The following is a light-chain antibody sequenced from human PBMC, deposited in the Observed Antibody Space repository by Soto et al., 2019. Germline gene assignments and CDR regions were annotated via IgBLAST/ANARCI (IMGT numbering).Light chain of an antibody. J-gene: IGLJ1*01. CDR1: SSDIGDYNY. Sequence: QSVLTQPASVSGSPGQSITISCVGTSSDIGDYNYVSWYQQHPGKVPKVIIYDVSNRPLGVSYRFSPTKSGNTASLPISALQAEDEADYYCCSYTRSGTLIFGTGTKLTVL. CDR2: DVS. CDR3: CSYTRSGTLI. V-gene: IGLV2-14*01.